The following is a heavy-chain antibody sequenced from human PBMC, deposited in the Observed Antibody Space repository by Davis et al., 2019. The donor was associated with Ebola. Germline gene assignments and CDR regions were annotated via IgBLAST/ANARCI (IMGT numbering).Heavy chain of an antibody. Sequence: GESLKISCAASGFTFSSFAMSWVRQAPGKGLEWVSTISGTSTYTYYADSVKGRFTISRDNSKNTLYLQVNSLRAEDTAVYYCARRAGGSYCTGGNCYLDYWGQGTLVTVSS. J-gene: IGHJ4*02. V-gene: IGHV3-23*01. CDR1: GFTFSSFA. CDR3: ARRAGGSYCTGGNCYLDY. CDR2: ISGTSTYT. D-gene: IGHD2-8*02.